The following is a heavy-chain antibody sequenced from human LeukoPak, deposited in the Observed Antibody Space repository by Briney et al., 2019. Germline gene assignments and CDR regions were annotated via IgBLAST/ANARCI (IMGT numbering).Heavy chain of an antibody. D-gene: IGHD1/OR15-1a*01. Sequence: GGSLRLSCAASGFTFSSCSMNWVRQAPGKGLEWVSSISSSSSYIYYADSVKGRFTISRDNAKNSLYLRMNSLRAEDTAVYYCARVLTGTTTGFDYWGQGTLVTVSS. V-gene: IGHV3-21*01. CDR2: ISSSSSYI. J-gene: IGHJ4*02. CDR1: GFTFSSCS. CDR3: ARVLTGTTTGFDY.